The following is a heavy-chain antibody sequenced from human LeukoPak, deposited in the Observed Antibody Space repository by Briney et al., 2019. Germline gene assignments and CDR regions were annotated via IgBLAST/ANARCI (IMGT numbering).Heavy chain of an antibody. CDR1: GGSFSGYY. CDR3: VTYYFDSSGPKKNY. Sequence: SETLSLTCAVYGGSFSGYYWSWIRQPPGKGLEWIGEINHSGSTNYNPSLKSRVTISVDTSKKQFSLKLSSVTAADTAVYYCVTYYFDSSGPKKNYWGQGTLVTVFS. V-gene: IGHV4-34*01. D-gene: IGHD3-22*01. CDR2: INHSGST. J-gene: IGHJ4*02.